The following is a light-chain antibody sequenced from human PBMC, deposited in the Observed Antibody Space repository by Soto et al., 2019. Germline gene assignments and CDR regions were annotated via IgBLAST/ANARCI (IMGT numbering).Light chain of an antibody. J-gene: IGKJ5*01. V-gene: IGKV4-1*01. CDR1: QSVLYSSNNKNY. Sequence: DIVMTQSPDSLAVSLGERATINCKSSQSVLYSSNNKNYLAWYKQKPGQPPKLFISWASTRESGVPDRFSGSGSGTNFTLTTSSLQAEDVAVYYCQQYYTTLITFGQGTRLEIK. CDR3: QQYYTTLIT. CDR2: WAS.